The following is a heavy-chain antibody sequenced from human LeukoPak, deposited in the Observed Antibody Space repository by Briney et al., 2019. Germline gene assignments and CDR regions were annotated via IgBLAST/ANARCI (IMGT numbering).Heavy chain of an antibody. CDR1: GFTFSSYA. CDR2: ISGSGGST. CDR3: AKDADYVGVRGVSCFDY. V-gene: IGHV3-23*01. J-gene: IGHJ4*02. Sequence: QAGGSLRLSCAASGFTFSSYAMSWVRQAPGKGLEWVSAISGSGGSTYYADSVKGRFTISRDNSKNTLYLQMNSLRAEDTAVYYCAKDADYVGVRGVSCFDYWGQGTLVTVSS. D-gene: IGHD3-10*01.